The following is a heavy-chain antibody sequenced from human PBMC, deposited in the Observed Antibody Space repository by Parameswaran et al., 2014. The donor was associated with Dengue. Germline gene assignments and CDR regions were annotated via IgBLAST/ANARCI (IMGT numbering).Heavy chain of an antibody. CDR2: IYPGDSDT. V-gene: IGHV5-51*01. CDR3: ARRIAVAGIAYWFDP. Sequence: GESLKISCKGSGYSFTSYWIGWVRQMPGKGLEWMGIIYPGDSDTRYSPSFQGQVTISADKSISTAYLQWSSLKASDTAMYYCARRIAVAGIAYWFDPWGQGTLVTVSS. D-gene: IGHD6-19*01. CDR1: GYSFTSYW. J-gene: IGHJ5*02.